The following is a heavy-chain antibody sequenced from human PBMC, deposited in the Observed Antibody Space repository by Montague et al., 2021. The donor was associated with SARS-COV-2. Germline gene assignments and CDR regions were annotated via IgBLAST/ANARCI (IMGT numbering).Heavy chain of an antibody. D-gene: IGHD3-10*01. CDR2: GSNK. V-gene: IGHV3-30*01. CDR3: AREGSGSYRYGRDV. Sequence: GSNKYYVDSFKGRSTISRDNSKNTLYVQLNSLRAEDTAMYYCAREGSGSYRYGRDVWGQGNTV. J-gene: IGHJ6*02.